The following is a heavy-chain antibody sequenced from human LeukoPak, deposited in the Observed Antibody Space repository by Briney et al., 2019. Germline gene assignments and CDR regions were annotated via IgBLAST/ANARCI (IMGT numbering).Heavy chain of an antibody. CDR3: ARDQDGMGTTMDL. D-gene: IGHD1-1*01. CDR1: GFSFSRYW. V-gene: IGHV3-74*01. Sequence: GGSLRLSCAASGFSFSRYWMHWVRQAPGEGLMWVSRINSDGSSTWYADSVKGRFTISRDNARNTLSLQMSSLGVEDTALYYCARDQDGMGTTMDLWGPGTQVIVSS. CDR2: INSDGSST. J-gene: IGHJ4*02.